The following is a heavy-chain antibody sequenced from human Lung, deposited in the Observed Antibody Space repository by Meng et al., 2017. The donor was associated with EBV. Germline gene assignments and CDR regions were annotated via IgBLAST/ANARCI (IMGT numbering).Heavy chain of an antibody. Sequence: VQLPAAVPGLVKPSQTLSLTCTGSGGSLSSTGYYWSWIRQHPGKGLEWIGYIYFSGSTYYNPSLKSRITISVDTSNNQFSLKLSSVTAADTAVYYCARDSPVGGGHPPNCFDPWGQGTLVTVSS. J-gene: IGHJ5*02. CDR2: IYFSGST. CDR3: ARDSPVGGGHPPNCFDP. V-gene: IGHV4-31*03. D-gene: IGHD3-3*01. CDR1: GGSLSSTGYY.